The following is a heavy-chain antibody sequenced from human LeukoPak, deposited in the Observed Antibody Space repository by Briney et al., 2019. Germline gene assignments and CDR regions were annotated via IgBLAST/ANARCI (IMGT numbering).Heavy chain of an antibody. V-gene: IGHV3-21*01. D-gene: IGHD5-18*01. CDR2: ISSGSSYI. CDR1: GFTLSRYS. J-gene: IGHJ4*02. CDR3: ERSPRGYSSGYHSNHVDY. Sequence: AGGSLRLSCAPSGFTLSRYSVNWVRQAPGKGLEWVSSISSGSSYIYYADSVKGRFTISRDNAKKSLYLQMNSLRAEDTAVYYCERSPRGYSSGYHSNHVDYGGQGTLVTVSS.